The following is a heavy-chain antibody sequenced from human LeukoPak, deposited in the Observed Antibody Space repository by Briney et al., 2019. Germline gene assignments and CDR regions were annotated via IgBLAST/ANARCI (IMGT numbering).Heavy chain of an antibody. V-gene: IGHV3-23*01. Sequence: GGSLRLSCAASGFTFSSYAMSWVRQAPGKGLERVSAISGSGGSTYYADSVKGRFTISRDNSKNTLYLQMNSLRAEDTAVYYCAKRRLTIFGVVAKYYFDYWGQGTLVTVSS. CDR1: GFTFSSYA. CDR3: AKRRLTIFGVVAKYYFDY. CDR2: ISGSGGST. D-gene: IGHD3-3*01. J-gene: IGHJ4*02.